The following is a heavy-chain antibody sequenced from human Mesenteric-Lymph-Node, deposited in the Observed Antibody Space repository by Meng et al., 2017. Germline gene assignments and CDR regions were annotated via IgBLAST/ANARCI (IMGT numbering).Heavy chain of an antibody. CDR3: ATGATSYYYDSSGDAFDI. CDR1: GFTFSSYG. V-gene: IGHV1-69*05. Sequence: KISCAASGFTFSSYGMHWVRQAPGKGLEWMGGIIPIFGTANYAQKFQGRVTITTDESTSTAYMELSSLRSEDTAVYYCATGATSYYYDSSGDAFDIWGQGTMVTVSS. J-gene: IGHJ3*02. CDR2: IIPIFGTA. D-gene: IGHD3-22*01.